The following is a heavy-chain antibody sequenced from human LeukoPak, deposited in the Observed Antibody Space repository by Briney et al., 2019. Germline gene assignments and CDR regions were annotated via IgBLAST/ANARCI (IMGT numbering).Heavy chain of an antibody. Sequence: PGGSLRLSCVASGFTFTDHPMNWVRQAPGKGLEWISYIGGDGIAFYADSVKGRFTASKDDARKSMYLQMSSLRVEDTAVYHCAKDRANWAIDDWGQGTQVTVSS. CDR3: AKDRANWAIDD. D-gene: IGHD3-16*01. CDR2: IGGDGIA. V-gene: IGHV3-69-1*01. CDR1: GFTFTDHP. J-gene: IGHJ4*02.